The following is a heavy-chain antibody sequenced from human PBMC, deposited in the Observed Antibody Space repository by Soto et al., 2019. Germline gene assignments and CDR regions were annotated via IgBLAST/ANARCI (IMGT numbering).Heavy chain of an antibody. CDR2: ITDSSNTV. Sequence: GGSLRLSCVASGFSFSNYNMNWVRQAPGKGLEWVSYITDSSNTVHYADSVRGRFTISRDNAESSLYLQMNSLRDEDTAVYFCARDFGHGYYLDYWGRGALVTVSS. J-gene: IGHJ4*02. D-gene: IGHD3-3*01. V-gene: IGHV3-48*02. CDR1: GFSFSNYN. CDR3: ARDFGHGYYLDY.